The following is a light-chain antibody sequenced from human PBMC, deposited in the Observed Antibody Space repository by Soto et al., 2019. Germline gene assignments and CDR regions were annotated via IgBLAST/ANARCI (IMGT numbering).Light chain of an antibody. Sequence: QSVLTQPPSISGAPGQRVTISCTGSSSNIGAGSDVHWYHQPPGTAPKLLIYGNTNRPSGVPDRFSGSKSGTSASLAIAGLQTEDEGDYYCQTYDSSLSGLDVFGTGTKVTVL. J-gene: IGLJ1*01. V-gene: IGLV1-40*01. CDR2: GNT. CDR1: SSNIGAGSD. CDR3: QTYDSSLSGLDV.